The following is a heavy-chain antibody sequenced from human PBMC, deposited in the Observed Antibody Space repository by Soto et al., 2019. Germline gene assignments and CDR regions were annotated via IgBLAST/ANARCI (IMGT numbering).Heavy chain of an antibody. J-gene: IGHJ5*02. Sequence: VHLQESGPGLVKPSETLSLTCSVSGGDISSGYWSWIRQPPGQGLDWIGYVYDSDSINYNPSLESRVTPSGNTSKNQLSLRLSCVPAAATAAYYFARAYYHTAGYSLDPWGQGALVSSSS. CDR1: GGDISSGY. V-gene: IGHV4-59*01. D-gene: IGHD3-22*01. CDR2: VYDSDSI. CDR3: ARAYYHTAGYSLDP.